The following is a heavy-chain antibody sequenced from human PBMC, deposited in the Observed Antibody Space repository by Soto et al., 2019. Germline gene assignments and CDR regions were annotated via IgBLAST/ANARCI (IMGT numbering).Heavy chain of an antibody. Sequence: QVQLQESGPGLVKPSQTLSLTCTVSGGSISSGGYYWSWIRQHPGKGLEWIGYIYYSGGTYYNPSLKSGVTISVDTSKNQFSLKLSSVTAADTAVYDCARGVGGYDFYYYCYMDVWGKGTTVTVSS. J-gene: IGHJ6*03. CDR2: IYYSGGT. CDR3: ARGVGGYDFYYYCYMDV. V-gene: IGHV4-31*03. CDR1: GGSISSGGYY. D-gene: IGHD5-12*01.